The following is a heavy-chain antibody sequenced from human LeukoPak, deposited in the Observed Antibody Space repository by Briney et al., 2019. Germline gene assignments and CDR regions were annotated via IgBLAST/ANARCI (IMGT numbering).Heavy chain of an antibody. CDR3: ARAGYSSSWYMFDP. D-gene: IGHD6-13*01. Sequence: ASVRVSFKASGYTLTSYDINWVRQATGQGLEWMGWMNPNSGNTGYAQKFQGRVTMTRNTSISTAYMELSSLRSEDTAVYYCARAGYSSSWYMFDPWGQGTLVTVSS. J-gene: IGHJ5*02. V-gene: IGHV1-8*01. CDR1: GYTLTSYD. CDR2: MNPNSGNT.